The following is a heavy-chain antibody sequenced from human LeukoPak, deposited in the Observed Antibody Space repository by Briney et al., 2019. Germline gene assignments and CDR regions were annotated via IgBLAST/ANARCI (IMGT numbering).Heavy chain of an antibody. J-gene: IGHJ3*02. CDR1: GYTFTSYG. CDR3: ARGSSTWSNAFDT. V-gene: IGHV1-18*01. Sequence: ASVKVSCKASGYTFTSYGISWVRQAPGQGLEWMGWISAYNGNTNYAQKFQDRVIISWDTSASTAYMELSSLRSEDTAVFYCARGSSTWSNAFDTWGQGTMVTVSS. D-gene: IGHD6-13*01. CDR2: ISAYNGNT.